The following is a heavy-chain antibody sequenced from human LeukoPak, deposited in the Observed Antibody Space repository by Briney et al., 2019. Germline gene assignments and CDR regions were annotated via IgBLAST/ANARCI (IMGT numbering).Heavy chain of an antibody. CDR2: INPSGGST. J-gene: IGHJ4*02. CDR1: GYTFTSYY. V-gene: IGHV1-46*01. Sequence: ASVKVSCKASGYTFTSYYMHWVRQAPGQGLEWMGIINPSGGSTSYAQKFQGRVTMTRDTSTSTVYMELSSLRSEDTAVYYCARAHLRADRYSGSFFDYWGQGTLVTVSS. CDR3: ARAHLRADRYSGSFFDY. D-gene: IGHD1-26*01.